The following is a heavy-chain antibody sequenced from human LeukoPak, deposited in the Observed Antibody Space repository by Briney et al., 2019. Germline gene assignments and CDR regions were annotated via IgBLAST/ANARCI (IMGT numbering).Heavy chain of an antibody. CDR1: GGSFSGYY. CDR3: ARHHTIFGVVTWFDP. CDR2: INHSGST. J-gene: IGHJ5*02. D-gene: IGHD3-3*01. Sequence: PSETLSLTCAVYGGSFSGYYWSWIRQPPGKGLEWIGEINHSGSTNYNPSLKSRVTISVDTSKNQFSLKLSSVTAADTAVYYCARHHTIFGVVTWFDPWGQGTLVTVSS. V-gene: IGHV4-34*01.